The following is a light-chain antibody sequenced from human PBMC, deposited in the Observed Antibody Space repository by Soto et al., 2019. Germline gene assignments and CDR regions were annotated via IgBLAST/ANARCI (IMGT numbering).Light chain of an antibody. J-gene: IGKJ1*01. CDR3: QHYSSQT. V-gene: IGKV3-11*01. CDR1: QSVSSY. Sequence: EIVLTQSPATLSLSPGERATLSCRASQSVSSYLAWYQQKPGQAPRLLIYDASKRATGIPARFSGSGFGTDFTLTISRLEPEDSAVYFCQHYSSQTFGQGTKVDI. CDR2: DAS.